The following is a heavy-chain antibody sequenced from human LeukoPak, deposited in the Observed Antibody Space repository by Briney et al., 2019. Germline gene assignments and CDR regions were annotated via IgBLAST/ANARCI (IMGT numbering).Heavy chain of an antibody. CDR2: IYSGGST. Sequence: GGSLRLSCAASGFTVSSNYMSWVRQAPGKGLDWLSVIYSGGSTYYADSVKGRFTISRDNSKNTLYLQMNSLRAEDTAVYYCARDVPHGDYGAFDIWGQGTMVTVSS. D-gene: IGHD4-17*01. CDR1: GFTVSSNY. V-gene: IGHV3-66*01. J-gene: IGHJ3*02. CDR3: ARDVPHGDYGAFDI.